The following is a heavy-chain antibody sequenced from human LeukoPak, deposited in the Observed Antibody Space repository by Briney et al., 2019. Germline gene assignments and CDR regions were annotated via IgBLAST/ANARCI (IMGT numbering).Heavy chain of an antibody. V-gene: IGHV3-74*01. CDR2: INSDGSST. CDR1: GFTFSSYW. D-gene: IGHD2-21*02. J-gene: IGHJ6*02. CDR3: ARAAYCGGDCYLYYYYGMDV. Sequence: GGSLRLSCAASGFTFSSYWMHWVRQAPGKGLVWVSRINSDGSSTSYADSVKGRFTISRDNAKNTLYLQMNSLRAEDTAVYYCARAAYCGGDCYLYYYYGMDVWGQGTTVTVSS.